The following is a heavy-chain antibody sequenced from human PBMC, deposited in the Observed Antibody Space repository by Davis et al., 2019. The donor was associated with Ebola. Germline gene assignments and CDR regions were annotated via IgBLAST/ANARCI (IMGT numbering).Heavy chain of an antibody. J-gene: IGHJ5*02. CDR1: GGSFSGYY. CDR3: ATPPWGFRA. D-gene: IGHD3-10*01. CDR2: INHSGST. Sequence: GSLRLSCAVYGGSFSGYYWNWVRQAPGKGLEWIGEINHSGSTNYNPSLKGRVTISVDTSKNQFSLKLSSVTAADTAVYYCATPPWGFRAWGQGTLVTVSS. V-gene: IGHV4-34*01.